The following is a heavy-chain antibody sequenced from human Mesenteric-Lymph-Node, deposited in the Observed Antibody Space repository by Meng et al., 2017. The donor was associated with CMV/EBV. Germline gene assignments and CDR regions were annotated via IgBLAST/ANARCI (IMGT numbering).Heavy chain of an antibody. J-gene: IGHJ4*02. Sequence: GESLKISCAASGFTFSSYAMHWVRQAPGKGLVWVSRISSDGSTTSYADSVKGRFTISRDNAKNTLYLQMNSLRAEDTAVYYCARDAIVVLPTAPHPPDYWGQGTLVTVSS. D-gene: IGHD2-2*01. CDR3: ARDAIVVLPTAPHPPDY. V-gene: IGHV3-74*01. CDR2: ISSDGSTT. CDR1: GFTFSSYA.